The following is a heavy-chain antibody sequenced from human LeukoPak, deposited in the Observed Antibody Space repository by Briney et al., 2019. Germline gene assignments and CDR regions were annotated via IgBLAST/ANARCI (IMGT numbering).Heavy chain of an antibody. CDR3: ARHVYYYDSSGYSLDY. CDR2: IYPGDSDT. CDR1: GYSFTSYW. V-gene: IGHV5-51*01. Sequence: GESLKISCKGSGYSFTSYWIGWVRQMPGKGLEWMGIIYPGDSDTRYSPSFQGQVTISADKSISTAYLQWSSLKASDTAMYYCARHVYYYDSSGYSLDYWGQGTLVTVSS. J-gene: IGHJ4*02. D-gene: IGHD3-22*01.